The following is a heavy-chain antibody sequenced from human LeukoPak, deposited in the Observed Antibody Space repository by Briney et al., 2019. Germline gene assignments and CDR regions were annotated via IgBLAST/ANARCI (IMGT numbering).Heavy chain of an antibody. CDR2: ISGSGGST. Sequence: PGGSLRLSCAASGFTFSSYAMSWVRQAPGKGLEWVSAISGSGGSTYYADSVKGRFTISRDNSKNTLYLQTNSLRAEDTAVYYCAPFGVLTVFYGMDVWGQGTTVTVSS. J-gene: IGHJ6*02. V-gene: IGHV3-23*01. CDR1: GFTFSSYA. D-gene: IGHD3-9*01. CDR3: APFGVLTVFYGMDV.